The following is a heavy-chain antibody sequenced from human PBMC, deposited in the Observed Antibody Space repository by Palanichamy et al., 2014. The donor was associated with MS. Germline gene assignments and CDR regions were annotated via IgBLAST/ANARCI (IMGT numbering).Heavy chain of an antibody. CDR1: SGSISSYY. D-gene: IGHD2-2*01. V-gene: IGHV4-59*01. CDR3: ARDGSGYCSNTNCHGWFDP. J-gene: IGHJ5*02. Sequence: QVQLQESGPGLVKPSETLSLTCTVSSGSISSYYWSWIRQPPGKGLEWIGYIYYSGSTNYSPSLKSRVTISVDTSKNQLPLKLSSVTAADTAVYYCARDGSGYCSNTNCHGWFDPWGQGTLVTVSS. CDR2: IYYSGST.